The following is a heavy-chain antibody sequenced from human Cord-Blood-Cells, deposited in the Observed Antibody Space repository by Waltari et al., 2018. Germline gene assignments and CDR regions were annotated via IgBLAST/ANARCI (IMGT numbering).Heavy chain of an antibody. V-gene: IGHV2-5*01. D-gene: IGHD3-3*01. Sequence: LEWLALIYWNDDKRYSPSLKSRLTITKDTSKNQVVLTMTNMDPVDTATYYCAHSKAGVPDYDFWSGYYLDYWGQGTLVTVSS. CDR2: IYWNDDK. CDR3: AHSKAGVPDYDFWSGYYLDY. J-gene: IGHJ4*02.